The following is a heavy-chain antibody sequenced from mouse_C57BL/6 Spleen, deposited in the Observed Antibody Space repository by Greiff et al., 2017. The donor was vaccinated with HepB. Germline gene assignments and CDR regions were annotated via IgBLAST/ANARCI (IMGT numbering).Heavy chain of an antibody. CDR3: ARWDYYEGYFDY. J-gene: IGHJ2*01. D-gene: IGHD1-1*01. CDR2: INPSNGGT. V-gene: IGHV1-53*01. CDR1: GYTFTSYW. Sequence: VKLQQPGTELVKPGASVKLSCKASGYTFTSYWMHWVKQRPGQGLEWIGNINPSNGGTNYNEKFKSKATLTVDKSSSTAYMQLSSLTSEDSAVYYCARWDYYEGYFDYWGQGTTLTVSS.